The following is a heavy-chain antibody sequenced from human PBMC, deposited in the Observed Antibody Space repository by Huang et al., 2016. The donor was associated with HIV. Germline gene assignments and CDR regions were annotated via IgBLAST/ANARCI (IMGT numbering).Heavy chain of an antibody. V-gene: IGHV3-30-3*01. CDR1: GFTFSSNA. Sequence: QVQLVASGGGVGQPGGSLRLSCAASGFTFSSNAMHWVRQAPGKGLEWVAVISYDGSNKYYADSVKGRFTISRDNSKNTLDLQMNSLRAEDTAVYYCARENWNVGAFDIWGQGTMVTVSS. J-gene: IGHJ3*02. CDR3: ARENWNVGAFDI. D-gene: IGHD1-1*01. CDR2: ISYDGSNK.